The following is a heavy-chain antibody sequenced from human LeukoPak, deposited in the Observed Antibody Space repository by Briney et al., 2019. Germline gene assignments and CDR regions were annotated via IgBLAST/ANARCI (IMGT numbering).Heavy chain of an antibody. Sequence: GGSLRLSCAASGFTFSSYGMNWVRQAPGKGLEWIAGVSDSGGSTYYADSVKGRFTISRDNSKNTLYLQMNSLRAEDTAVYYCAKGSPTSHCSRHSCYCYYWGQGTLATVSA. D-gene: IGHD2-2*01. CDR1: GFTFSSYG. CDR2: VSDSGGST. V-gene: IGHV3-23*01. J-gene: IGHJ4*02. CDR3: AKGSPTSHCSRHSCYCYY.